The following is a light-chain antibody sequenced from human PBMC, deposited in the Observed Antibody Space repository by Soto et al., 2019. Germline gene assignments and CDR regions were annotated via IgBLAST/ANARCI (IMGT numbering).Light chain of an antibody. Sequence: QSALTQPASVSGSPRQSITISCTGTSSDVGDGDFVSWYQQRPGNAPKLMIYKVSNRPSGVSNRFSGSKSGNTAFLTISGLQAEDEADYYCCSYTRSYTWVFGGGTKLTVL. V-gene: IGLV2-14*01. CDR3: CSYTRSYTWV. J-gene: IGLJ3*02. CDR1: SSDVGDGDF. CDR2: KVS.